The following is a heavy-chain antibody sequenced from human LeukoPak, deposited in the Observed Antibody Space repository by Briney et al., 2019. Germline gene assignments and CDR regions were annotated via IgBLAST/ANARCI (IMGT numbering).Heavy chain of an antibody. CDR2: IYTSGST. CDR3: ARDYSNYVGSPTFDY. V-gene: IGHV4-4*07. J-gene: IGHJ4*02. D-gene: IGHD4-11*01. Sequence: SETLSLTCTVSGGSISSYYRSWIRQPAGKGLEWIGRIYTSGSTNYNPSLKSRVTMSVDTSKNQFSLKLSSVTAADTAVYYCARDYSNYVGSPTFDYWGQGTLVTVSS. CDR1: GGSISSYY.